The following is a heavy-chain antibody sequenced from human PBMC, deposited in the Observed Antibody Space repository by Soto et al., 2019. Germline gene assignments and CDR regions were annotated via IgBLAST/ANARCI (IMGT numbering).Heavy chain of an antibody. D-gene: IGHD3-3*02. CDR2: IYSGGST. Sequence: PGGSLRLSCAASGFTVSSNYISWVRQAPGKGLEWVSVIYSGGSTYYADSVKGRFTISRHNSKNTMYLQMNSLRAEDTAVYYCARVGPFLEWSYYMDGWGKGTLVTVAS. CDR3: ARVGPFLEWSYYMDG. V-gene: IGHV3-53*04. CDR1: GFTVSSNY. J-gene: IGHJ6*03.